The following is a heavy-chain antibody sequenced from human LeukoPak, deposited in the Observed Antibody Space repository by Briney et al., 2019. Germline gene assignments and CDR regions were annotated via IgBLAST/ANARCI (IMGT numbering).Heavy chain of an antibody. V-gene: IGHV3-7*01. CDR2: IKKDGSEK. CDR1: GFTFSYYW. D-gene: IGHD6-19*01. Sequence: GGSLRLSCAASGFTFSYYWMSWVRQAPGKGLEWVANIKKDGSEKYYVDSVKGRFTISRDNAKNSLYLQMNSLRAEDTAVYYCARDFHGYSSGWPTHRGNDYWGQETLVTVSS. CDR3: ARDFHGYSSGWPTHRGNDY. J-gene: IGHJ4*02.